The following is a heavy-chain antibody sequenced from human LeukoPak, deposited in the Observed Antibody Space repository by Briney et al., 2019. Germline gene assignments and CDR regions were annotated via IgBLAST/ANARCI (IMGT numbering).Heavy chain of an antibody. CDR3: ARDASAVAGTGIDY. Sequence: SETLSLTCTVSGGSISSYYWGWIRQPPGKGLEWIGYIYYSGSTNYNPSLKSRVTISVDTSKNQFSLKLSSVTAADTAVYYCARDASAVAGTGIDYWGQGTLVTVSS. D-gene: IGHD6-19*01. J-gene: IGHJ4*02. V-gene: IGHV4-59*01. CDR1: GGSISSYY. CDR2: IYYSGST.